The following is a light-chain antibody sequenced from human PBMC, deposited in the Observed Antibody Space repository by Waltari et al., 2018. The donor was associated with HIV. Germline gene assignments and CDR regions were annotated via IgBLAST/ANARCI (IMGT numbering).Light chain of an antibody. CDR1: RSDVGNSDS. Sequence: QSALTQPASVSGSPGQSITISCSGTRSDVGNSDSVSWYQQHPAKAPRLMIYDVTNRPSGVSFRFSGSKSDNTASLIISGLQAEDEADYYCSAYTTDNTLVFGTGTRVTVL. V-gene: IGLV2-14*03. J-gene: IGLJ1*01. CDR2: DVT. CDR3: SAYTTDNTLV.